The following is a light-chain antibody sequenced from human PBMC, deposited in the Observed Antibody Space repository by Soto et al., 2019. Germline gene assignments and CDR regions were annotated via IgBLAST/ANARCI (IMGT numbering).Light chain of an antibody. Sequence: QSVLTQPASVSGSPGQSITTSCVGTSSDIGDYNYVSWYQQHPGKVPKVIIYDVSNRPSGVSYRFSGTKSGNTASLTVSGLQAEDEADYYCCSYTRSGTLIFGTGTKVTVL. CDR2: DVS. V-gene: IGLV2-14*01. CDR3: CSYTRSGTLI. J-gene: IGLJ1*01. CDR1: SSDIGDYNY.